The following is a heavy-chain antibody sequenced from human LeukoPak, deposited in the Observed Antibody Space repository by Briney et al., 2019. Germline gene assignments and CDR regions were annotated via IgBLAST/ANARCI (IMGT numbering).Heavy chain of an antibody. V-gene: IGHV3-7*01. J-gene: IGHJ4*02. D-gene: IGHD3-10*01. CDR3: AKVAKYYYGPETYYFFEQ. CDR2: INQGGTEK. CDR1: GFTFTTYW. Sequence: GGSLRLSCAASGFTFTTYWMSWVRQAPGKGLGWVASINQGGTEKYYVDSVKGRFTISRDYAKKSLFLQMNSLRVEDTAVYFCAKVAKYYYGPETYYFFEQWGQGTPVTAAS.